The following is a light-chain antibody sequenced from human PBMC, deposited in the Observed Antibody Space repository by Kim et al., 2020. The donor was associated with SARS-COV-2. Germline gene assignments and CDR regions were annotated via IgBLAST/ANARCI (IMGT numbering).Light chain of an antibody. Sequence: GHSIISSCTGSTSDIGSYDYVSWYQQHPGKAPKLLIYDVSNRPSGVSHRVSGSKSGSTASLTISGLQADDEADYYCASYTRSSTVVFGGGTRLTVL. CDR2: DVS. CDR3: ASYTRSSTVV. V-gene: IGLV2-14*03. CDR1: TSDIGSYDY. J-gene: IGLJ3*02.